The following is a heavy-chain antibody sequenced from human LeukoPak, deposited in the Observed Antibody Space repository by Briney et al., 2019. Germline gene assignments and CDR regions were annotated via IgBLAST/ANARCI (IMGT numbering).Heavy chain of an antibody. Sequence: SETLSLTCTVSGVSISSGTYYWSWIRQPAGKGLEWIGRISTSGSTNYHPSLKSRFTISVDTSKNQFSLKLSSVTAADTAVYYCARTAYYYPVDVWGQGTTVTVSS. CDR3: ARTAYYYPVDV. CDR1: GVSISSGTYY. V-gene: IGHV4-61*02. J-gene: IGHJ6*02. CDR2: ISTSGST.